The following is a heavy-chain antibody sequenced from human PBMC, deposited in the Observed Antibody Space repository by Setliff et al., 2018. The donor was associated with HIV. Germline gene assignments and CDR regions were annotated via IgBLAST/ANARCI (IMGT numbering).Heavy chain of an antibody. V-gene: IGHV5-51*01. CDR2: IYPDDSNT. J-gene: IGHJ6*03. Sequence: GESLKISCKGSGYSFSTYWIGWVRQMPGKGLEWMGFIYPDDSNTRYGPSFQGQVTISADKSISTAYLQWYSLKASDTATYYCARLLRRPHDFFYMDVWGKGTTVTVSS. CDR1: GYSFSTYW. CDR3: ARLLRRPHDFFYMDV. D-gene: IGHD2-15*01.